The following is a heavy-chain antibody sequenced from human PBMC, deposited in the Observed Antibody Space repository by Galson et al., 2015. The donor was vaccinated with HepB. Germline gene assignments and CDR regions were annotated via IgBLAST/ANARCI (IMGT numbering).Heavy chain of an antibody. Sequence: SVKVSCKASGGTFSNYAISWVRQAPGQGLEWMGGIITVFGTPKYAQKFQGRVTITADASTNTAYMDLSSLRSEDTAVYYCARERRTGFTYYGMDVWGQGTKVTVSS. CDR2: IITVFGTP. CDR1: GGTFSNYA. CDR3: ARERRTGFTYYGMDV. D-gene: IGHD3-10*01. V-gene: IGHV1-69*13. J-gene: IGHJ6*02.